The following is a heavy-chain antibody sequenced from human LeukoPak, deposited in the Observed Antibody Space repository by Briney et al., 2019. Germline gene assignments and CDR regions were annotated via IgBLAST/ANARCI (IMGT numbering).Heavy chain of an antibody. J-gene: IGHJ4*02. Sequence: PSETLSLTCTVSGGSISSYYWSWIRQPPGKGLEWIGYIYYSGSTNYNPSLKSRVTISVDTSKNQFSLKLSSVTAADTAVYYCARSGGYDRPFDYWGQGNLVTVSS. V-gene: IGHV4-59*01. CDR2: IYYSGST. D-gene: IGHD5-12*01. CDR1: GGSISSYY. CDR3: ARSGGYDRPFDY.